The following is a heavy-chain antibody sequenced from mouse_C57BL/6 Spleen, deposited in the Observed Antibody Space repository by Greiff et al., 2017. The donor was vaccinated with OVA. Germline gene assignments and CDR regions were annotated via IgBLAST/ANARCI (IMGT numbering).Heavy chain of an antibody. D-gene: IGHD1-1*01. CDR3: ARTSDYYGSSSGYFDV. CDR2: INPSNGGT. J-gene: IGHJ1*03. V-gene: IGHV1-53*01. Sequence: VQLQQPGTELVKPGASVKLSCKASGYTFTSYWMHWVKQRPGQGLEWIGNINPSNGGTNYNEKFKSKATLTVDKSSSTAYMQLSSLTSEDSAVYYCARTSDYYGSSSGYFDVWGTGTTVTVSS. CDR1: GYTFTSYW.